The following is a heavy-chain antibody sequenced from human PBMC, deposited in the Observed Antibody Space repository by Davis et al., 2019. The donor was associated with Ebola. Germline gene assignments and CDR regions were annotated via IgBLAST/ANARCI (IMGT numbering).Heavy chain of an antibody. Sequence: GSLRLSCTVSGGSISSSSYYWGWVRQPPGKGLEWIGEIYHSGSTNYNPSLKSRVTISVDKSKNQFSLKLSSVTAADTAVYYCARDPGYSSGWYFDYWGQGTLVTVSS. CDR1: GGSISSSSYY. J-gene: IGHJ4*02. V-gene: IGHV4-39*07. CDR3: ARDPGYSSGWYFDY. CDR2: IYHSGST. D-gene: IGHD6-19*01.